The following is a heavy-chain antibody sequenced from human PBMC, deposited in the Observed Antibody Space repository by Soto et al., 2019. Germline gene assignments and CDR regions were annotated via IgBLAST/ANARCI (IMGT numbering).Heavy chain of an antibody. CDR3: ASTLDYYYYMDV. V-gene: IGHV3-64*01. J-gene: IGHJ6*03. CDR1: GFTFSSYA. Sequence: PGGSLRLSCAASGFTFSSYAMHWFRQAPGKGLEYVSAISSNGGSTYYANSVKGRFTISRDNSKNTLYLQMGSLRAEDMAVYYCASTLDYYYYMDVWGKGSTVTVCS. CDR2: ISSNGGST.